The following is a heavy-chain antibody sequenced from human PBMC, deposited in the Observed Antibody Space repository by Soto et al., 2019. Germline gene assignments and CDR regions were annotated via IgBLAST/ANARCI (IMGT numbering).Heavy chain of an antibody. V-gene: IGHV2-5*02. J-gene: IGHJ6*02. CDR1: GFSLSTGGVG. D-gene: IGHD1-1*01. Sequence: SGPTLVNPTQTLTLTCTFSGFSLSTGGVGVGWIRQSPGKALEWLALIYWDDDKRYSPSLKSRLTITKDTSKNQVVLIMTNMDPVDTATYYCAHSASPPDLEGQFYPYYYYYGLDVWGQGT. CDR3: AHSASPPDLEGQFYPYYYYYGLDV. CDR2: IYWDDDK.